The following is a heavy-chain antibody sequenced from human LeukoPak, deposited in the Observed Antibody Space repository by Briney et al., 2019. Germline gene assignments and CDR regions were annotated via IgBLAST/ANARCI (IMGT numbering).Heavy chain of an antibody. Sequence: SETLSLTCTVSVGSLSSSSYYWGWIRHPPGKWLECIGSIDYSGGTYYNPSLKSQVPISVDTSRNQFSLKRASVNPPARACISCARLTPGDTLDYWGQGTLVTVSS. V-gene: IGHV4-39*01. CDR2: IDYSGGT. CDR3: ARLTPGDTLDY. D-gene: IGHD3-10*01. J-gene: IGHJ4*02. CDR1: VGSLSSSSYY.